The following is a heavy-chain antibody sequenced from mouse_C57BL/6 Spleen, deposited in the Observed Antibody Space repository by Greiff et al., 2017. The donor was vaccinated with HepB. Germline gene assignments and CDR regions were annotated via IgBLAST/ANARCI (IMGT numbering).Heavy chain of an antibody. CDR3: ARDATYYYGSSYYAMDY. Sequence: DVMLVESGGGLVKPGGSLKLSCAASGFTFSSYAMSWVRQTPEKRLEWVATISDGGSYTYYPDNVKGRFTISRDNAKNNLYLQMSHLKSEDTAMYYCARDATYYYGSSYYAMDYWGQGTSVTVSS. D-gene: IGHD1-1*01. J-gene: IGHJ4*01. CDR1: GFTFSSYA. V-gene: IGHV5-4*01. CDR2: ISDGGSYT.